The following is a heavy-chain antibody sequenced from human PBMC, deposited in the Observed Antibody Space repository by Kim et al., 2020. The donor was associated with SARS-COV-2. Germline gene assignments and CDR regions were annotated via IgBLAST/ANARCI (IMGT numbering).Heavy chain of an antibody. CDR3: AKWESIFGVVINPWYYFDY. CDR1: GFTFSSYA. V-gene: IGHV3-23*01. CDR2: ISGSGGST. Sequence: GGSLRLSCAASGFTFSSYAMSWVRQAPGKGLEWVSAISGSGGSTYYADSVKGRFTISRDNSKNTLYLQMNSLRAEDTAVYYCAKWESIFGVVINPWYYFDYWGQGTLVTVSS. J-gene: IGHJ4*02. D-gene: IGHD3-3*01.